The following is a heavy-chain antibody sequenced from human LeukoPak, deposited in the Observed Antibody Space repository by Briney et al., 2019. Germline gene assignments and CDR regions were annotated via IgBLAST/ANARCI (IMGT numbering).Heavy chain of an antibody. J-gene: IGHJ5*02. CDR1: GGSISSGSYY. V-gene: IGHV4-61*02. CDR2: IYTSGST. D-gene: IGHD2-15*01. Sequence: SETLSLTCTVSGGSISSGSYYWSWIRQPAGKGLEWIGRIYTSGSTNYNPSLKSRVTMSVDTSKNQFSLKLSSVTAADTAVYYCARDLPYSDVNWFDPWGQGTLVTVSS. CDR3: ARDLPYSDVNWFDP.